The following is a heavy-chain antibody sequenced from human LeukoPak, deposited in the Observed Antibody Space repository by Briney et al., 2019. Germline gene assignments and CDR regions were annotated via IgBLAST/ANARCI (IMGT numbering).Heavy chain of an antibody. Sequence: ASVKVSCKASGYTFATYYMHWVRHAPGQGLEWMGIINPSGGSTSYAQKFQGRVIMTRDTSTSTVYMELSSLRSEDTAVYYCARDRCCFDYWGQGTLVTVSS. CDR2: INPSGGST. D-gene: IGHD3-10*02. V-gene: IGHV1-46*01. CDR3: ARDRCCFDY. J-gene: IGHJ4*02. CDR1: GYTFATYY.